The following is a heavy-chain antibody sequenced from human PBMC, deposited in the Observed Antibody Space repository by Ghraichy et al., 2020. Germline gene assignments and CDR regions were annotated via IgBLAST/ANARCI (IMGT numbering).Heavy chain of an antibody. D-gene: IGHD6-13*01. V-gene: IGHV4-59*01. CDR1: GGSISSYY. Sequence: SETLSLTCTVSGGSISSYYWSWIRQPPGKGLEWIGYIYYSGSTNYNPSLKSRVTISVDTSKNQFSLKLSSVTAADTAVYYCAREGPSSSWYSGPTEYNWFDPWGQGNLVTVSS. CDR3: AREGPSSSWYSGPTEYNWFDP. J-gene: IGHJ5*02. CDR2: IYYSGST.